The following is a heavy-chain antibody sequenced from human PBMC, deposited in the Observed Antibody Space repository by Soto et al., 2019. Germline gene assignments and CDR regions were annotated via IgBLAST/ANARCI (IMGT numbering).Heavy chain of an antibody. CDR2: ISSSSSYT. CDR1: GFTFSDYY. J-gene: IGHJ5*02. D-gene: IGHD3-16*02. Sequence: GGSLRLSCAASGFTFSDYYMSWIRQAPGKGLEWVSYISSSSSYTNYADSVKGRFTISRDNAKNSLYLQMNSLRAEDTAVYYCARDRDYVWGSYRPRWWFDPWGQGTLVTVSS. V-gene: IGHV3-11*06. CDR3: ARDRDYVWGSYRPRWWFDP.